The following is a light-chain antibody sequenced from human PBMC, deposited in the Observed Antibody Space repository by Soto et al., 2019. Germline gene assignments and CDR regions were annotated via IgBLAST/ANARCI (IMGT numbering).Light chain of an antibody. J-gene: IGKJ5*01. Sequence: DIKITHTPATLSASVGDRVTLTCRASQTMSSWLAWYQQKPGKAPKLLIYKASSLESGVPSRFSVSGSGTEFTLTIRSLQPDDFATYYCQQYNSYSRFGHGTRREIK. CDR3: QQYNSYSR. CDR1: QTMSSW. V-gene: IGKV1-5*03. CDR2: KAS.